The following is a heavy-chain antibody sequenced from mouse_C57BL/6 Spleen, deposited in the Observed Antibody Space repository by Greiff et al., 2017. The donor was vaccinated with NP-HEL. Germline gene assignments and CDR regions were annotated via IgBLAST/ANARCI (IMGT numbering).Heavy chain of an antibody. V-gene: IGHV1-72*01. J-gene: IGHJ1*03. CDR1: GYTFTSYW. CDR3: ARVSDDGYFPGYFDV. Sequence: QVHVKQPGAELVKPGASVKLSCKASGYTFTSYWMHWVKQRPGRGLEWIGRIDPNSGGTKYNEKFKSKATLTVDKPSSTAYMQISSLTSEVSAVYYCARVSDDGYFPGYFDVWGTGTTVTVSS. D-gene: IGHD2-3*01. CDR2: IDPNSGGT.